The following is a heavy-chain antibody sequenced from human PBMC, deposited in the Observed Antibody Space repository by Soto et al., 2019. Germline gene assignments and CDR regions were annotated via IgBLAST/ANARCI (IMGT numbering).Heavy chain of an antibody. J-gene: IGHJ4*02. V-gene: IGHV4-39*01. D-gene: IGHD3-10*01. CDR1: GGSISSSSYY. Sequence: SETLSLTCTVSGGSISSSSYYWGWIRQPPGKGLEWIGSIYYSGSTYYNPSLKSRVTISVDTSKNQFSLKLSSVTAADTAVYYCARHPGAGRVPLRPIDYWGQGTLVTVSS. CDR3: ARHPGAGRVPLRPIDY. CDR2: IYYSGST.